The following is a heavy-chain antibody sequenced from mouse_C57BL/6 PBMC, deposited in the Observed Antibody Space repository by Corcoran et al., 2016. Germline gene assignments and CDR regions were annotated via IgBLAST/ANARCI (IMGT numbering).Heavy chain of an antibody. CDR3: ARSGVFMITTCAVDY. Sequence: QVQLQQSGAELARPGASVKLSCKASVDTFTSSGISWVKQRTGQGLEWIGEIYPRSGNTYYNEKFKGKATLTADKSSSTAYMELRSLTSEDSAVYFCARSGVFMITTCAVDYWGQGTSVTVSS. J-gene: IGHJ4*01. V-gene: IGHV1-81*01. CDR2: IYPRSGNT. CDR1: VDTFTSSG. D-gene: IGHD2-4*01.